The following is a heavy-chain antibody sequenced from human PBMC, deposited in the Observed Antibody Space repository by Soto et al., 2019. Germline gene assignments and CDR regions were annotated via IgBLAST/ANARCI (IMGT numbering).Heavy chain of an antibody. V-gene: IGHV1-8*01. J-gene: IGHJ3*02. CDR3: ARKSRGGDIVVVVAATSFAFDI. D-gene: IGHD2-15*01. CDR2: MNPNSGNT. CDR1: GYTFTSYD. Sequence: ASVKVSCKASGYTFTSYDINWVRQATGQGLEWMGWMNPNSGNTGYAQKFQGRVTMTRNTSISTAYMELSSLRSEETAVYYCARKSRGGDIVVVVAATSFAFDIWGQGTMVTVSS.